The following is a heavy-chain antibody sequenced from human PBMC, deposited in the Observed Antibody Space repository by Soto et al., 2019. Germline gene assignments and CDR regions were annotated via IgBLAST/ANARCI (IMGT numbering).Heavy chain of an antibody. CDR2: IIPILGIA. D-gene: IGHD2-15*01. CDR3: ARVPYCRCGSYYSERFDY. CDR1: GGTFSSYT. Sequence: QVQLVQSGAEVKKPGSSVKVSCKASGGTFSSYTISWVRQAPGQGLEWMGRIIPILGIANYAQQFQGRVTITADNATGTAYMGLCSQRSEDTAVYYCARVPYCRCGSYYSERFDYWGQGTLVTVSS. J-gene: IGHJ4*02. V-gene: IGHV1-69*02.